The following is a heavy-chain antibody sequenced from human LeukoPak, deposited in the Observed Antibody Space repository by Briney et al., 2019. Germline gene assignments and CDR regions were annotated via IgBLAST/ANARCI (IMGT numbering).Heavy chain of an antibody. V-gene: IGHV5-51*01. D-gene: IGHD4-11*01. CDR2: IYPGDSDT. J-gene: IGHJ2*01. Sequence: LGESLKISCKGSGYNFTSYWIGWVRPVPGKGLEWMGIIYPGDSDTRYSPSFQGQVTISADKSISTACLQWSSLKASDTAMYYCARLYSNYGFGSGYFDLWGRGTLVTVSS. CDR1: GYNFTSYW. CDR3: ARLYSNYGFGSGYFDL.